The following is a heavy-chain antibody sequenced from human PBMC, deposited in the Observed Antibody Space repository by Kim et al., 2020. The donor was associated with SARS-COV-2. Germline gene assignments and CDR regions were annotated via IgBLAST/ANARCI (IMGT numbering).Heavy chain of an antibody. Sequence: GESLKISCKGSGYSFTSYWISWVRQMPGKGLEWMGRIDPSDSYTNYSPSFQGHVTISADKSISTAYLQWSSLKASDTAMYYCATGSVAGTGYYYCGMDVWGQGTTVTVSS. V-gene: IGHV5-10-1*01. CDR2: IDPSDSYT. CDR3: ATGSVAGTGYYYCGMDV. J-gene: IGHJ6*02. CDR1: GYSFTSYW. D-gene: IGHD6-19*01.